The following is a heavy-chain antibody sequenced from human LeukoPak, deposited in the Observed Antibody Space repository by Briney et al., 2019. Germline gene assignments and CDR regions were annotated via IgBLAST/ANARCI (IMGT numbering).Heavy chain of an antibody. V-gene: IGHV3-21*01. Sequence: GSLRLSCAASGFTFSSYSMNWVRQAPGKGLEWVSSISSSSSYIYYADSVKGRFTISRDNAKNSLYLQMNSLRAEGTAVYYCARPYYDSSGFDYWGQGTLVTVSS. J-gene: IGHJ4*02. D-gene: IGHD3-22*01. CDR3: ARPYYDSSGFDY. CDR1: GFTFSSYS. CDR2: ISSSSSYI.